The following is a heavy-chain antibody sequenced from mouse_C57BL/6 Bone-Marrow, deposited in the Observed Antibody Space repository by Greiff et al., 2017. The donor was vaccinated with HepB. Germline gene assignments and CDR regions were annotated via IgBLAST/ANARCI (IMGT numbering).Heavy chain of an antibody. J-gene: IGHJ1*03. CDR2: ISNFAYSI. D-gene: IGHD1-1*01. CDR3: ARKGDYYGSGYWYFDV. CDR1: GFTFSDYG. V-gene: IGHV5-15*01. Sequence: EVKLMESGGGLVQPGGSLKLSCAASGFTFSDYGMAWVRQAPRKGPEWVAFISNFAYSIYYADTVTGRFTISRENAKNTLYLEMSSLRSEDTAMYYCARKGDYYGSGYWYFDVWGTGTTVTVSS.